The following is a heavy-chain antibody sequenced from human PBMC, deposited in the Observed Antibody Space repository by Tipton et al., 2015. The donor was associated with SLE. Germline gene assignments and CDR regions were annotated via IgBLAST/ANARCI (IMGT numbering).Heavy chain of an antibody. J-gene: IGHJ4*02. Sequence: LRLSCTVSGGSISSYYWSWIRQPPGKGLEWIGYIYYSGSTNYNPSLKSRVTISVDTSKNQFSLNLNSVTAADTAVYYCARAVQDQLPVDYWGQGTLVTVSS. CDR2: IYYSGST. D-gene: IGHD2-2*01. V-gene: IGHV4-59*01. CDR1: GGSISSYY. CDR3: ARAVQDQLPVDY.